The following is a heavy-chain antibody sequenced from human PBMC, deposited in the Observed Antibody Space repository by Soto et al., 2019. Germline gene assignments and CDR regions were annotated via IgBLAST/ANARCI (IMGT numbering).Heavy chain of an antibody. CDR3: ARGGGYDSFGF. J-gene: IGHJ4*02. CDR1: GGSVSGAGYS. D-gene: IGHD2-15*01. Sequence: PSETLSLTCAVSGGSVSGAGYSWSWIRQPPGGGLEWIGYIYHSGTTLYNPSLKTRLTMSLDRSNNRFSLSLSSMTAADKAVYYCARGGGYDSFGFWGQGIQVTVSS. CDR2: IYHSGTT. V-gene: IGHV4-30-2*01.